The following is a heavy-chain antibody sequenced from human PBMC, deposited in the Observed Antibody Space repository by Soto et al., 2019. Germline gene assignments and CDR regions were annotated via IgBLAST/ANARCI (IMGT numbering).Heavy chain of an antibody. CDR3: ARELGATEYYFDY. D-gene: IGHD1-26*01. CDR2: IYYSGST. V-gene: IGHV4-59*12. Sequence: SETLSLTCTVSGGSISSYYWSWIRQPPGKGLEWIGYIYYSGSTNYNPSLKSRVTISVDTSKNQFSLKLSSVTAADTAVYYCARELGATEYYFDYWGQGTLVTVSS. CDR1: GGSISSYY. J-gene: IGHJ4*02.